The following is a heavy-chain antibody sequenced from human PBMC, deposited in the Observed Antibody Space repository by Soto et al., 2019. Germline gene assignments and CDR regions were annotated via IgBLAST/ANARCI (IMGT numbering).Heavy chain of an antibody. D-gene: IGHD5-12*01. J-gene: IGHJ4*02. CDR1: GGSISSSSSY. CDR3: ARRPSGYDMGPFDY. V-gene: IGHV4-39*01. CDR2: IYYSGST. Sequence: QLQLQESGPGLVKPSETLSLTCTVSGGSISSSSSYWGWIRQPPGKGLEWIGSIYYSGSTYYNPSLKSRVTISVDTSKNQFSLKLSSVTAADTAVYYCARRPSGYDMGPFDYWGQGTLVTVSS.